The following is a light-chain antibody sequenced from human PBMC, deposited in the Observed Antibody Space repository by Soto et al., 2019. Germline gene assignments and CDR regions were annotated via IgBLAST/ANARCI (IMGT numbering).Light chain of an antibody. CDR3: QQFGSSPGFT. Sequence: EIVLTQSPGTLSLSPGERATLSCRASQNINSRYLAWYQQKPGQAPRLLIYGASSMATGIPDRFSGSGSGTDFTLTISRLEPEDFGVYYCQQFGSSPGFTFGPGTKVDSK. J-gene: IGKJ3*01. V-gene: IGKV3-20*01. CDR1: QNINSRY. CDR2: GAS.